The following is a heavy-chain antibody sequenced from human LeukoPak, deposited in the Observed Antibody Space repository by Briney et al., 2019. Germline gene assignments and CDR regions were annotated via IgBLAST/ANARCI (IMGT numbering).Heavy chain of an antibody. Sequence: PGGSLRLSCAASGFTFSTYGMHWVRQAPGKGLEWVAVISYDGSNKYYADSVKGRFTISRDNAKNLLFLQMNGLRAEDTALYYCARGRSITLLRGVAMSDGFDIWGQGAMVAVSS. CDR1: GFTFSTYG. CDR2: ISYDGSNK. J-gene: IGHJ3*02. CDR3: ARGRSITLLRGVAMSDGFDI. D-gene: IGHD3-10*01. V-gene: IGHV3-30*03.